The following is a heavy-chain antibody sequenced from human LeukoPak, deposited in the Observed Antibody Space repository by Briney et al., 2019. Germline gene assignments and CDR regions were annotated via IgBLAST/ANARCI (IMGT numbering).Heavy chain of an antibody. J-gene: IGHJ6*03. D-gene: IGHD2-2*01. CDR2: INSDGSSI. V-gene: IGHV3-74*01. Sequence: GGSLRVSCAASGFILSSYWMHWVRQAPGKGLVWVSRINSDGSSISYADFVKGRFTISRDNAKNTLYLQMNSLRAEDTAVYYCATGSNCTSTSCPLRYMDVWGKGTTVTVSS. CDR3: ATGSNCTSTSCPLRYMDV. CDR1: GFILSSYW.